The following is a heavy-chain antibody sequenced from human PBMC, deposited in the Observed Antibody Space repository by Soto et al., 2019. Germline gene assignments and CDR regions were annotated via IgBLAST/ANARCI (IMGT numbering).Heavy chain of an antibody. CDR3: ARGYSHYAH. Sequence: PSETLSLTCTVSGGSVSRDSNFWSWIRQPPGKGLEWIGYIYYSGPTRYNPSLESRVTISIDSSKNQVSLNLTSVTAADTAVYYCARGYSHYAHWGRGTLVTSPQ. CDR1: GGSVSRDSNF. J-gene: IGHJ4*02. D-gene: IGHD4-4*01. V-gene: IGHV4-61*01. CDR2: IYYSGPT.